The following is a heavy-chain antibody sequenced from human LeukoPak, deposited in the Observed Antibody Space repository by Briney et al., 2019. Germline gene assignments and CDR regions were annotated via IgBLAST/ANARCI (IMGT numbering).Heavy chain of an antibody. J-gene: IGHJ4*02. CDR3: ARGRVGATTGFDY. Sequence: GGSLRLSCAASGFTFSSNSMNWVRQAPGKGLEWVSSISSSSSYIYYADSVKGRFTISRDNAKNSLYLQMNSLRAKDTAVYYCARGRVGATTGFDYWGQGTLVTVSS. CDR1: GFTFSSNS. V-gene: IGHV3-21*01. D-gene: IGHD1-26*01. CDR2: ISSSSSYI.